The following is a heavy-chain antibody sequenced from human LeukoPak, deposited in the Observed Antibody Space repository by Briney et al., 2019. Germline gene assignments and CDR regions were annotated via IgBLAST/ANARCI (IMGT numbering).Heavy chain of an antibody. J-gene: IGHJ6*03. CDR2: IKQDGSEK. CDR3: ARDCISSWYGNYYYYYDMDV. D-gene: IGHD6-13*01. Sequence: GGSLRLSCAASGFTFSSYWMSWVRQAPGKGLEWVANIKQDGSEKYYVDSVKGRFTISRDNAKNSLYLQMNSLRAEDTAVYYCARDCISSWYGNYYYYYDMDVWGKGTTVTISS. V-gene: IGHV3-7*01. CDR1: GFTFSSYW.